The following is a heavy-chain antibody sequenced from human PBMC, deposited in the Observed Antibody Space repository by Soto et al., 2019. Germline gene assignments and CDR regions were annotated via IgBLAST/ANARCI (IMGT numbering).Heavy chain of an antibody. V-gene: IGHV1-69*01. D-gene: IGHD6-13*01. CDR1: GGTFSSYA. CDR3: ARGGYSSTWSKLLDRSGVDV. Sequence: QVQLVQSGAGAKKAGSSVKVSCKTSGGTFSSYAISWVRQAPGQGLEWTGGIVPLFRTTNCAQNFQGRVTITAESSTYTVYMELSGLRSGDPAVYYCARGGYSSTWSKLLDRSGVDVWGQGTTVTFSS. CDR2: IVPLFRTT. J-gene: IGHJ6*02.